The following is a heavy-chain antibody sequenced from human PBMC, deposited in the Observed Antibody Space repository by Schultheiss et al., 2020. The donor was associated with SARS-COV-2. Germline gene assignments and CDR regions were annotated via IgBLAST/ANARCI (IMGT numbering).Heavy chain of an antibody. CDR3: ARGPDISSYYYFY. V-gene: IGHV1-69*13. J-gene: IGHJ4*02. CDR1: GGTFSSYA. CDR2: IIPIFGTA. D-gene: IGHD3-22*01. Sequence: SVKVSCKASGGTFSSYAISWVRQATGQGLEWMGGIIPIFGTANYAQKFQGRVTITAEESTSTVYMELSSLRSEDTAVYYCARGPDISSYYYFYWGQGTQVTVSS.